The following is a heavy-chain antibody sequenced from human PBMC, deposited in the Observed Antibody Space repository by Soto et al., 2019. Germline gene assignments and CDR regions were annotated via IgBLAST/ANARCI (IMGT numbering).Heavy chain of an antibody. Sequence: PSETLSLTCAVYGGSFSGYYWSWIRQPPGKGLEWIGEINHSGSTNYNPSPKSRVTISVDTSKNQFSLKLSSVTAADTAVYYCARVDYYYDSSGYNYWGQGTLVTVSS. J-gene: IGHJ4*02. CDR1: GGSFSGYY. CDR3: ARVDYYYDSSGYNY. D-gene: IGHD3-22*01. CDR2: INHSGST. V-gene: IGHV4-34*01.